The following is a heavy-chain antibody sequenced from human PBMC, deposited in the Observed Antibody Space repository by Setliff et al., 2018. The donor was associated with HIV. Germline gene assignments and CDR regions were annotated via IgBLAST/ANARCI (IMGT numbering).Heavy chain of an antibody. CDR1: GGSFSDYY. CDR2: VNRGRRT. J-gene: IGHJ6*03. Sequence: KPSETLSLTCALYGGSFSDYYWSWIRQPPGMGLEWIGEVNRGRRTNYNSSLKSRVTISVDMSKNQFSLKLSSVTAADTAVYYCARGLPYYYGSGRRSYYYMDVWGKGTTVTVSS. CDR3: ARGLPYYYGSGRRSYYYMDV. D-gene: IGHD3-10*01. V-gene: IGHV4-34*01.